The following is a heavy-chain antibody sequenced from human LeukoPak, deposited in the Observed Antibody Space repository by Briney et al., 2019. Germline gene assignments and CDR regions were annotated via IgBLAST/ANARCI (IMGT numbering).Heavy chain of an antibody. Sequence: GESLKISCKGSGYSFTSYWIGWVRQMPGKGLEWMGIIYPGDSDTRYSPSFQDQVTISADKSISTAYLQWSSLKASDTAMYYCARREGTGYYGDRGDYYVMDVWGQGTTVTVSS. CDR3: ARREGTGYYGDRGDYYVMDV. V-gene: IGHV5-51*01. J-gene: IGHJ6*02. CDR2: IYPGDSDT. D-gene: IGHD3-10*01. CDR1: GYSFTSYW.